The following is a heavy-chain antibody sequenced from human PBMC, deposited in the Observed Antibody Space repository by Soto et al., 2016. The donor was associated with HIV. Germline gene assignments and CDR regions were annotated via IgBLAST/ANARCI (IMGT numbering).Heavy chain of an antibody. D-gene: IGHD4-17*01. CDR2: INSDGSST. V-gene: IGHV3-74*01. CDR1: GSTFSSYW. CDR3: ARGPARNDYGGKDFDY. Sequence: EVQLVESGGGLVQPGGSLRLSCAASGSTFSSYWMHWVRQAPGKGLVWVSRINSDGSSTSYADSVKGRFTISRDNAKNTLYLQMNSLRAEDTAVYYCARGPARNDYGGKDFDYWGQGTLVTVSS. J-gene: IGHJ4*02.